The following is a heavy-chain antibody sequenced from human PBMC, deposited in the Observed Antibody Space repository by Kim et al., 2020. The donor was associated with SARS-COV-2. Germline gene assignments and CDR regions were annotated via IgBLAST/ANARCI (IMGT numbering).Heavy chain of an antibody. V-gene: IGHV3-53*01. CDR1: GFTVSSNY. D-gene: IGHD5-18*01. CDR3: ARDNRVRYSYGYKFDY. Sequence: GGSLRLSCAASGFTVSSNYMSWVRQAPGKGLEWVSVIYSGGSTYYADSVKGRFTISRDNSKNTLYLQMNSLRAEDTAVYYCARDNRVRYSYGYKFDYWGQGTLVTVSS. J-gene: IGHJ4*02. CDR2: IYSGGST.